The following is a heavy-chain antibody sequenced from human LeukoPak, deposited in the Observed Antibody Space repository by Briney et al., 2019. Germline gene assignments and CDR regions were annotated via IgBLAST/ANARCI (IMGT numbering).Heavy chain of an antibody. Sequence: ASVKVSCKASGYTFTSYGISWVRQAPGQGLEWMGWISAYNGNTNYAQKLQGRVTMTTDTSTSTAYMELSSLRSEDTAVYYCARGRRSSPWYYYMDVWGKGTTVTVSS. V-gene: IGHV1-18*01. J-gene: IGHJ6*03. CDR3: ARGRRSSPWYYYMDV. D-gene: IGHD6-13*01. CDR2: ISAYNGNT. CDR1: GYTFTSYG.